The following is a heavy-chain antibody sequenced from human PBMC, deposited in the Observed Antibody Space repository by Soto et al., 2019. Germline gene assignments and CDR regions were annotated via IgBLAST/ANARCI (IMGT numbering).Heavy chain of an antibody. D-gene: IGHD4-17*01. V-gene: IGHV4-34*01. CDR1: GGSFSGHY. Sequence: SETLSLTCAVYGGSFSGHYWSWIRQPPGKGLEWIGEINHSGSTNYNPSLKSRVTISVDTSKNQFSLKLSSVTAADTAVYYCARGYYGDNFDYWGQGTLVTVSS. CDR2: INHSGST. CDR3: ARGYYGDNFDY. J-gene: IGHJ4*02.